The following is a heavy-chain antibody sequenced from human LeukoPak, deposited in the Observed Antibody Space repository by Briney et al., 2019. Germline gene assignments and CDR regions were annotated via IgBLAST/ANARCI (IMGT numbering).Heavy chain of an antibody. CDR2: ISGSGGST. Sequence: PGGSLRLSCAASGFTFSSYAMSWVRQAPGKGLEWVSAISGSGGSTYYADSVKGRFTISRDNSKNTLYLQMNSLRAEDTAVYYCARAGYYDSSGYYYEMSWGQGTLVTVSS. J-gene: IGHJ5*02. CDR3: ARAGYYDSSGYYYEMS. CDR1: GFTFSSYA. D-gene: IGHD3-22*01. V-gene: IGHV3-23*01.